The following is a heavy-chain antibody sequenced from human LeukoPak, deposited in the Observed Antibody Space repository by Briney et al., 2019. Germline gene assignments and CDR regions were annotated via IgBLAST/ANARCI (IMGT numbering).Heavy chain of an antibody. CDR2: ISSNGGST. Sequence: GGSLRLSCAASGFTFSSYAMHWVRQAPGKGLEYVSAISSNGGSTYYANSVKGRFTISRDNSKNTLYLQMGSLRAEDMAVYYCARGRYIITWIQLWFTEAFDIWGQGTMVTVSS. V-gene: IGHV3-64*01. CDR3: ARGRYIITWIQLWFTEAFDI. D-gene: IGHD5-18*01. J-gene: IGHJ3*02. CDR1: GFTFSSYA.